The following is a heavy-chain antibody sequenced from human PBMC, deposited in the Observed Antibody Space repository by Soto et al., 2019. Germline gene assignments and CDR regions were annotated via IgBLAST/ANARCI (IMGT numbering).Heavy chain of an antibody. CDR2: INSGGST. Sequence: PGGSLRLSCAPSGFTVSSHYMSWVRQAPGKGLEWVSVINSGGSTYYADSVKGRFTISRDHSRNTLYLQMNSLRVEDTAVYYCAREVFCSSSSCQVRYGMDAWGQGTTVTVSS. V-gene: IGHV3-53*01. CDR3: AREVFCSSSSCQVRYGMDA. J-gene: IGHJ6*02. CDR1: GFTVSSHY. D-gene: IGHD2-2*01.